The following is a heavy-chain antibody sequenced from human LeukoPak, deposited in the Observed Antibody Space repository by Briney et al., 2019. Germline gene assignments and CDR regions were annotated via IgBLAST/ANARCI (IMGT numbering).Heavy chain of an antibody. CDR2: INHSGST. J-gene: IGHJ5*02. D-gene: IGHD6-6*01. CDR1: GGSFSGYY. CDR3: ARLGAARPGWFDP. Sequence: SETLSLTCAVYGGSFSGYYWSWIRQPPGKGLEWIGEINHSGSTNYNPSLRSRVTISVDTSKNQFSLKLSSVTAADTAVYYCARLGAARPGWFDPWGQGSLVTASS. V-gene: IGHV4-34*01.